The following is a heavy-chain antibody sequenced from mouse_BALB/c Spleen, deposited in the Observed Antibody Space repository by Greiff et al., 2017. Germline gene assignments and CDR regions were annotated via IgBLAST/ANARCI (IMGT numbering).Heavy chain of an antibody. CDR3: ARPYHYYGSSY. CDR2: IWAGGST. J-gene: IGHJ3*01. V-gene: IGHV2-9*02. D-gene: IGHD1-1*01. Sequence: QVQLKQSGPGLVAPSQSLSITCTVSGFSLTSYGVHWVRQPPGKGLEWLGVIWAGGSTNYNSALMSRLSISKDNSKSQVFLKMNSLQTDDTAMYYCARPYHYYGSSYWGQGTLVTVSA. CDR1: GFSLTSYG.